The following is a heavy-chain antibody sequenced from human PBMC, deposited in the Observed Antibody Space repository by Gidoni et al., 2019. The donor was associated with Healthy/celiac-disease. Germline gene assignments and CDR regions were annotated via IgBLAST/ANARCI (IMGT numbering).Heavy chain of an antibody. Sequence: QLQLQESGPGLVKPSETLSLTCTVSGGSISSSSYYWGWIRQPPGKGLEWIGSIYYSGSTYYNPSLKSRVTISVDTSKNQFSLKLSSVTAADTAVYYCAQLRGSRTKGWFDPWGQGTLVTVSS. J-gene: IGHJ5*02. D-gene: IGHD6-13*01. CDR1: GGSISSSSYY. V-gene: IGHV4-39*01. CDR3: AQLRGSRTKGWFDP. CDR2: IYYSGST.